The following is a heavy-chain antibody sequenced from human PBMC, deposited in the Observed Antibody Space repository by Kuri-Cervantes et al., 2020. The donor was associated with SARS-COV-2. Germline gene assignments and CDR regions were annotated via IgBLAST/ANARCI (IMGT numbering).Heavy chain of an antibody. V-gene: IGHV4-30-2*01. D-gene: IGHD1-26*01. CDR3: ARAHSGSYFGNDY. Sequence: SQTLSLTCAVSGGSISSGGYSWSWIRQPPGKGLEWIGEINHSGSTNYNPSLKSRVTISVDTSKNQFSLKLSSVTAADTAVYYCARAHSGSYFGNDYWGQGTLVTVSS. CDR1: GGSISSGGYS. J-gene: IGHJ4*02. CDR2: INHSGST.